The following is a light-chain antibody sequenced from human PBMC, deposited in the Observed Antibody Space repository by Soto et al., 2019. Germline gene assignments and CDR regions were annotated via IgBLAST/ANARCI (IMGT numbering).Light chain of an antibody. CDR2: DAT. CDR1: QSISSW. V-gene: IGKV1-5*01. CDR3: QQYDTYSRT. Sequence: DIQMSQSPSTLSASVGDRVTISCRASQSISSWLAWYQQKPGKAPKLLMSDATSLERGVPSRFSGSGSGTEFTLTISSLQPDDFATYYCQQYDTYSRTFGQGTKLEIK. J-gene: IGKJ1*01.